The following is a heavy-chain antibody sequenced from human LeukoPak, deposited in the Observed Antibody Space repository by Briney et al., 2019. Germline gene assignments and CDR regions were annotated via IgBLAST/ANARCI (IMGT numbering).Heavy chain of an antibody. V-gene: IGHV4-4*07. CDR1: ARAIASYY. D-gene: IGHD3-3*01. Sequence: SETLSLTLTVVARAIASYYASSIRQPAGKGLEWIGRIYTSGSTNYNPSLKSRVTMSVDTSKKQFSLKLSSVTAADTAVYYCARAGVQYYDFWNGYYTADYWGQGTLVTVSS. CDR2: IYTSGST. J-gene: IGHJ4*02. CDR3: ARAGVQYYDFWNGYYTADY.